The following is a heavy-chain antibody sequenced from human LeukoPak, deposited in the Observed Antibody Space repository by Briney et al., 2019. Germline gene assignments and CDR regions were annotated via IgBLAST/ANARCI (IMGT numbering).Heavy chain of an antibody. Sequence: PGGSLRLSCAASGFTFSSYGMHWVRQAPGKGLEWVAVIWYDGSNKYYADSVKGRFTISRDNSKNTLYLQMNSLRAEDTAVHYCTKALEAVADAFDIWGQGTMVTVSS. J-gene: IGHJ3*02. V-gene: IGHV3-33*06. CDR3: TKALEAVADAFDI. CDR1: GFTFSSYG. CDR2: IWYDGSNK.